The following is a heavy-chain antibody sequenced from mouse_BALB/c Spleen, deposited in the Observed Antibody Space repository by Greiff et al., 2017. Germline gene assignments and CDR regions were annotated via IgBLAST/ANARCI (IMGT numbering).Heavy chain of an antibody. CDR2: ISSGSSTI. D-gene: IGHD1-1*01. V-gene: IGHV5-17*02. CDR1: GFTFSSFG. CDR3: ASITTVGY. Sequence: EVQGVESGGGLVQPGGSRKLSCAASGFTFSSFGMHWVRQAPEKGLEWVAYISSGSSTIYYADTVKGRFTISRDNPKHTLFLQMTSLRSEDTAMYYCASITTVGYWGQGTTLTVSS. J-gene: IGHJ2*01.